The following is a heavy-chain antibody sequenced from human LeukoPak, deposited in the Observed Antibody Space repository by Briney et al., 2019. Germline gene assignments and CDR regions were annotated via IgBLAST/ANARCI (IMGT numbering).Heavy chain of an antibody. J-gene: IGHJ4*02. V-gene: IGHV3-23*01. D-gene: IGHD3-10*01. CDR3: ARDPYNTILYRLVY. CDR2: ISANGQAT. CDR1: GFAFGTYA. Sequence: GGSLRLSCAGSGFAFGTYAMSWVRQAPGLGLEWVSSISANGQATYYADSVEGRFTISRDNSKNTPYLQLNSLRAEDTATYYCARDPYNTILYRLVYWGQGTLVTVSS.